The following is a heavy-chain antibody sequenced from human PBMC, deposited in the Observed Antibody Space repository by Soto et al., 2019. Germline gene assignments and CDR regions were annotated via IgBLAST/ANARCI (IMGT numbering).Heavy chain of an antibody. CDR3: ARGSDSPYYDFWSGYQNWFDP. D-gene: IGHD3-3*01. CDR2: ISAYNGNT. Sequence: GASVKVSCKVSGYTFTSYGISWVRQAPGQGLEWMGWISAYNGNTNYAQKLQGRVTMTTDTSTSTAYMELRSLRSDDTAVYYCARGSDSPYYDFWSGYQNWFDPWGQGTLVTVSS. J-gene: IGHJ5*02. CDR1: GYTFTSYG. V-gene: IGHV1-18*04.